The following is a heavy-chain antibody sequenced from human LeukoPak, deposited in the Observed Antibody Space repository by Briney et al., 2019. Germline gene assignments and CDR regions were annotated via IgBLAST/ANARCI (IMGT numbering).Heavy chain of an antibody. CDR1: GYTFTSYG. CDR3: AREVADYGDYGWFDP. D-gene: IGHD4-17*01. J-gene: IGHJ5*02. Sequence: GASVKVSCKASGYTFTSYGISWVRQAPGQGLEWMGWISAYNGNKNYAQKLEGRVTMTTDTSTSTAYIELRSLRSDDTAVYYCAREVADYGDYGWFDPWGQGTLVTVSS. V-gene: IGHV1-18*01. CDR2: ISAYNGNK.